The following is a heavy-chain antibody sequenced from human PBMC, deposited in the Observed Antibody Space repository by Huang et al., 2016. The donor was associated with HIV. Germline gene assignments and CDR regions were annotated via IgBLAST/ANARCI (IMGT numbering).Heavy chain of an antibody. CDR2: IIPSVATA. CDR3: ARVHGDYEDYFFDY. V-gene: IGHV1-69*13. Sequence: QVQLVQSGAEVVKPGSSVKVSCKASGGTLSSHSISWGRQAPGQGLEWMGGIIPSVATANYARIFQGRVTITADEATSTVYLELTSLRSDDTAVYYCARVHGDYEDYFFDYWGQGTLVIVSS. CDR1: GGTLSSHS. J-gene: IGHJ4*02. D-gene: IGHD4-17*01.